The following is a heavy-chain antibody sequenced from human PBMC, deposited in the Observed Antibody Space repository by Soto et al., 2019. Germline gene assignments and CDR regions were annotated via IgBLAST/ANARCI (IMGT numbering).Heavy chain of an antibody. CDR2: IVVGSGNT. D-gene: IGHD2-21*01. CDR1: GFTFTSSA. Sequence: VASVKVSCKASGFTFTSSAVQWVRQARGQRLEWIGWIVVGSGNTNYAQKFQERVTITRDMSTSTAYMELSSLRSEDTAVYYCAAYRRDGYNYFDYWGQGTLVTVPQ. CDR3: AAYRRDGYNYFDY. V-gene: IGHV1-58*01. J-gene: IGHJ4*02.